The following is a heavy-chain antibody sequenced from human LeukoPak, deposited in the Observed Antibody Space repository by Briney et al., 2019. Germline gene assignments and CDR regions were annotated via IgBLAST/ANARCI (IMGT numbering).Heavy chain of an antibody. V-gene: IGHV4-38-2*01. J-gene: IGHJ3*02. CDR2: VYHTGNT. D-gene: IGHD2/OR15-2a*01. CDR3: ARSYFSVGAFDN. Sequence: SETLSLTCDFSGYSIRTGYYWGWVRQPPGKDLEWIGSVYHTGNTYYNPSLQSRVNILVDTSKNQFSLSLTSVTAADTAVYYCARSYFSVGAFDNWGQGTMVTVSS. CDR1: GYSIRTGYY.